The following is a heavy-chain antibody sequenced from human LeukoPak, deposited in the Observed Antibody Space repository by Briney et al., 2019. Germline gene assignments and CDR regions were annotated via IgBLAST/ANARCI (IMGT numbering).Heavy chain of an antibody. CDR1: GGSFRGYY. CDR3: ARDDFGVALGGV. CDR2: IYHTGST. Sequence: QPSETLSLTYSVYGGSFRGYYWSWIRQSPEKGLEWIGQIYHTGSTNYNPSLASRVTISLDISKSQFSLKLTSVTAADTAVYYCARDDFGVALGGVWSIGTTVTVSS. J-gene: IGHJ6*04. D-gene: IGHD3-3*01. V-gene: IGHV4-34*01.